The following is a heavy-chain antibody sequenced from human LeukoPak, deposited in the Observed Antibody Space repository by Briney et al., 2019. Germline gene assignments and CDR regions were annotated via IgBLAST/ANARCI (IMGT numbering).Heavy chain of an antibody. CDR2: IWYDGSNK. CDR1: GFTFSSYG. CDR3: ARAIAVAGIDY. V-gene: IGHV3-33*01. Sequence: GGSLRLSCAASGFTFSSYGMHWVRQAPGEGLEWVAVIWYDGSNKYYADSVKGRFTISRDNSKNTLYLQMNSLSAEDTAVYYCARAIAVAGIDYWGQGTLVTVSS. J-gene: IGHJ4*02. D-gene: IGHD6-19*01.